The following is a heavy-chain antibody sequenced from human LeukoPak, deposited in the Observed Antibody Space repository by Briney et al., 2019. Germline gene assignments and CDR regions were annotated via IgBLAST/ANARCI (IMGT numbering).Heavy chain of an antibody. Sequence: RASVKVSCKASGYTFTGYYMHWVRQAPGQGLEWMGWINPNSGGTNYAQKFQGRVTMTRNTSISTAYMELSSLRSEDTAVYYCAKDRRPNSYSSRWLDYWGQGTLVPVSS. CDR2: INPNSGGT. CDR1: GYTFTGYY. J-gene: IGHJ4*02. D-gene: IGHD6-13*01. V-gene: IGHV1-2*02. CDR3: AKDRRPNSYSSRWLDY.